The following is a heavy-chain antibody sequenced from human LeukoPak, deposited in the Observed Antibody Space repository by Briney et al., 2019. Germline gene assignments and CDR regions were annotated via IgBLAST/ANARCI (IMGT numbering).Heavy chain of an antibody. V-gene: IGHV4-39*07. J-gene: IGHJ4*02. CDR2: IYYSGST. CDR3: ARVQSPYYYDSSGYYLVQNYFDY. Sequence: SETLSLTCTVSGGSISSGSYYWGWIRQPPGKGLEWIGSIYYSGSTYYNPSLKSRVTISVDTSKNQFSLKLSSVTAADTAVYYCARVQSPYYYDSSGYYLVQNYFDYWGQGTLVTVSS. D-gene: IGHD3-22*01. CDR1: GGSISSGSYY.